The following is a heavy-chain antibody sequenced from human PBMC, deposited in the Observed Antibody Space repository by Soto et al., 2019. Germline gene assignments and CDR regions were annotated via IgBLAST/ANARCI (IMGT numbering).Heavy chain of an antibody. D-gene: IGHD3-10*01. J-gene: IGHJ4*02. CDR1: GGSVSSGSYY. Sequence: PSETLSLTCTVSGGSVSSGSYYWSWVRQTPGKGLEWIGYVYYSGRTNYNPSLKSRVTISIDTSKNQFSLKLTSVTAADTAVYYCARGPEYGSHFVYWGQGTLVTVSS. V-gene: IGHV4-61*01. CDR3: ARGPEYGSHFVY. CDR2: VYYSGRT.